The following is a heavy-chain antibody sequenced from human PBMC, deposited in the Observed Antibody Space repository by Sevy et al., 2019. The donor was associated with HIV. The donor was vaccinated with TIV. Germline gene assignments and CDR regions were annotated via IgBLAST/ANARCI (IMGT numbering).Heavy chain of an antibody. CDR2: ISYDGSNK. CDR1: GFTFSSYA. J-gene: IGHJ4*02. V-gene: IGHV3-30-3*01. Sequence: GGSLRLSCAASGFTFSSYAMHWVRQAPGKGLEWVAVISYDGSNKYYADSVKGRFTISRDNSKNTLYLQMNSLRAEDTAVYYCARESTNNYDYVWGSYRRSGPTFDYWGQGTLVTVSS. CDR3: ARESTNNYDYVWGSYRRSGPTFDY. D-gene: IGHD3-16*02.